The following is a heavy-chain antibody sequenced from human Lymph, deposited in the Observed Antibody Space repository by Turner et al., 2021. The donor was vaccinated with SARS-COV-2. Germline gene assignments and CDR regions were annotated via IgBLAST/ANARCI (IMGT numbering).Heavy chain of an antibody. CDR1: GFTFSSYA. J-gene: IGHJ5*02. V-gene: IGHV3-30-3*01. CDR2: ISYDGSNK. D-gene: IGHD1-26*01. CDR3: ARAGSGSYLSWFDP. Sequence: QVQLVESGGGVVQPGRCLRLSCAASGFTFSSYAMHWVRQAPGKGLEWVAVISYDGSNKYYADSVKGRFTIARDNSKNTLYLQMNSLRAEDTAVYYCARAGSGSYLSWFDPWGQGTLVTVSS.